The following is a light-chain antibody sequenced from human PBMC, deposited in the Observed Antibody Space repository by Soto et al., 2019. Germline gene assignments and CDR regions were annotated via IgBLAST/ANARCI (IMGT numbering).Light chain of an antibody. CDR2: NEV. CDR3: HVWDSDSDHPL. J-gene: IGLJ3*02. CDR1: NIGSKS. V-gene: IGLV3-21*01. Sequence: SYELTQPPSVSVAPGKTARITCGGSNIGSKSVHWYQQKAGQAPVLVIFNEVDRPSGIPERFSGSNSGNTATLTIARVDAGDEADYYCHVWDSDSDHPLFGERTKLTVL.